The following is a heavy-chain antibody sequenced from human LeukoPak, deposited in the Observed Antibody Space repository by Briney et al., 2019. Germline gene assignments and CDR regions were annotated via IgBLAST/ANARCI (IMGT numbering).Heavy chain of an antibody. CDR3: ARARGYSGYDYYYYYGMDV. CDR1: GGSFSGYY. J-gene: IGHJ6*04. V-gene: IGHV4-34*01. D-gene: IGHD5-12*01. Sequence: PSETLSLTCAVYGGSFSGYYWSWIRQPPGKGLEWIGEINHSGSTNYNPSLKSRVTISVDTSKNQFSLKLSSVTAADTAVYYCARARGYSGYDYYYYYGMDVWGKGTTVTASP. CDR2: INHSGST.